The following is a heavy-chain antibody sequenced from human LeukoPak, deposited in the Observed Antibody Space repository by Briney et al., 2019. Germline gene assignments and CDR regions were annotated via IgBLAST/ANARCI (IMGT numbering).Heavy chain of an antibody. J-gene: IGHJ6*02. CDR1: GGTFSSYA. V-gene: IGHV1-69*13. CDR2: IIPIFGTA. Sequence: SVKVSCKASGGTFSSYAISWVRQAPGQGPEWMGGIIPIFGTANYAQKFQGRVTITADESTSTAYMELSSLRSEDTAVYYCARDVRYYDSSGYYGYYYGMDVWGQGTTVNVSS. CDR3: ARDVRYYDSSGYYGYYYGMDV. D-gene: IGHD3-22*01.